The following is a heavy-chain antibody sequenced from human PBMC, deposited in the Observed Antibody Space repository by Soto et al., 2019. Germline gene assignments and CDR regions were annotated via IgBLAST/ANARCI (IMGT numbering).Heavy chain of an antibody. D-gene: IGHD6-19*01. CDR3: AKVARSSGWNFDY. CDR2: ISGSGGST. V-gene: IGHV3-23*01. Sequence: EVQLLESGGGLVQPGGSLRLSCAASGFTFSSYAMSWVRQAPGKGLEWVSAISGSGGSTYFADSVKGRFTIFRDNSKNTLYLQMNSLRAEDTAVYYCAKVARSSGWNFDYWGQGTLVTVSS. J-gene: IGHJ4*02. CDR1: GFTFSSYA.